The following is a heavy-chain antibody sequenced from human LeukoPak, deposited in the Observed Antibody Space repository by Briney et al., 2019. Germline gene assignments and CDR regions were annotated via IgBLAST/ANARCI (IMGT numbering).Heavy chain of an antibody. CDR2: IRYDGSNK. D-gene: IGHD2-2*01. V-gene: IGHV3-30*02. CDR3: AKGGIVVVPAAIPFDY. J-gene: IGHJ4*02. CDR1: GFTFSSYG. Sequence: GGPLRLSCAASGFTFSSYGMHWVRQAPGKGLEWVAFIRYDGSNKYYADSVKGRFTISRDNSKNTLYLQMNSLRAEDTAVYYCAKGGIVVVPAAIPFDYWGQGTLVTVSS.